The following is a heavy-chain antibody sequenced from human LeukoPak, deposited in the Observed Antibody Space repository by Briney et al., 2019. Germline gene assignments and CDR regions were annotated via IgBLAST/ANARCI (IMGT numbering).Heavy chain of an antibody. D-gene: IGHD3-10*01. Sequence: GSLRLSCAASGFTFSSYAMSWVRQAPGKGLEWVSAISGSGGSTYYADSVKGRFTISRDNSKNTLYLQMNSLRAEDTAVYYCANGGGYYGSGSYYIYWGQGTLVTVSS. J-gene: IGHJ4*02. V-gene: IGHV3-23*01. CDR1: GFTFSSYA. CDR2: ISGSGGST. CDR3: ANGGGYYGSGSYYIY.